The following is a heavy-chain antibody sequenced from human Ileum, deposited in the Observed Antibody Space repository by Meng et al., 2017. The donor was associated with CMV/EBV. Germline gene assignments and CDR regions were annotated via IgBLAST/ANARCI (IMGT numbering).Heavy chain of an antibody. J-gene: IGHJ4*02. D-gene: IGHD3-3*01. CDR1: SYW. CDR2: INSDGSST. Sequence: SYWMHWVRQAPGKGLVWVSRINSDGSSTSYADSVKGRFTISRDNAKNTLYLQMNSLRAEDTAMYYCARVPTYYDFWSGYYPGYYFDYWGQGTLVTVSS. CDR3: ARVPTYYDFWSGYYPGYYFDY. V-gene: IGHV3-74*01.